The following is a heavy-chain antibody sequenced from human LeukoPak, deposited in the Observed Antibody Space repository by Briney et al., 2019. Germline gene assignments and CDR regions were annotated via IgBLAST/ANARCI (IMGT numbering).Heavy chain of an antibody. CDR2: IKQDGSEK. CDR3: AGKRFKTYGDYSNWFDP. CDR1: GFTFSDYW. D-gene: IGHD4-17*01. Sequence: GGSLRLSCAASGFTFSDYWMSWVRQAPGQGLEWVANIKQDGSEKYYLDSVKGRFTISRDNAKNSLYLQMNSLRAEDTAVYYCAGKRFKTYGDYSNWFDPWGQGTLVTVSS. V-gene: IGHV3-7*01. J-gene: IGHJ5*02.